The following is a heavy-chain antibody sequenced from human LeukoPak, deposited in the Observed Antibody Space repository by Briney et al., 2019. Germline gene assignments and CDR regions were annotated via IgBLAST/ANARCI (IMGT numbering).Heavy chain of an antibody. CDR2: ITPSGSSA. CDR1: GFTFSTYA. V-gene: IGHV3-23*01. J-gene: IGHJ4*02. CDR3: AKDVPLATTGYLYFGN. D-gene: IGHD3-9*01. Sequence: SGGSLRLSCAASGFTFSTYAMSWVRQAPGKGLEWVSGITPSGSSAYHADSVKGRFSISRDNSKNTLYLQMNSLRAEDTAVYYCAKDVPLATTGYLYFGNWGQGTLVTVSS.